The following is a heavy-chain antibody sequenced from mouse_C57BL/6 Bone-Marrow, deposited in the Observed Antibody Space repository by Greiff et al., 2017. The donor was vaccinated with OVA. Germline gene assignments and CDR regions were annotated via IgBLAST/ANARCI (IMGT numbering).Heavy chain of an antibody. D-gene: IGHD2-2*01. CDR1: GFNIKDYY. Sequence: VQLQQSGAELVKPGASVKLSCTASGFNIKDYYMHWVKQRTEQGLEWIGRIDPEDGETKYAPTFQGKATITADTSSNTAYLQLSSLTSEDTAVYYGARGYYGYDEKGFAYWGQGTLVTVSA. J-gene: IGHJ3*01. CDR3: ARGYYGYDEKGFAY. V-gene: IGHV14-2*01. CDR2: IDPEDGET.